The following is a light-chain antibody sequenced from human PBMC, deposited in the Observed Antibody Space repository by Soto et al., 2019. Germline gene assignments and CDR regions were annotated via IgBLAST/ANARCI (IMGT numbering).Light chain of an antibody. V-gene: IGLV2-14*03. CDR3: TSYTTSFTYV. CDR1: SSDVGGYNF. CDR2: DVS. J-gene: IGLJ1*01. Sequence: QLVLTQPASVSGSPGQSITISCTGTSSDVGGYNFVSWYQHHPGKAPKLIIYDVSNRPSGVSNRFSGSKSGNTASLTISGLQAEDDADYYCTSYTTSFTYVFGTGTKLTVL.